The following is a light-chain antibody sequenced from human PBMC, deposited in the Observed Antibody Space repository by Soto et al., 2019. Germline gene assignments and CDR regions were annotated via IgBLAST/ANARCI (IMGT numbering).Light chain of an antibody. CDR1: SSNIGTGYD. CDR2: YNS. Sequence: QSVLTQPPSVSGAPRQRVTISCTGSSSNIGTGYDVYWYQRLPGTAPKLLIYYNSNRPSGVPDRFSGSKSGTSASLGITGLQTGDEADYYCGTWDSSLSAYVFGTGTKVTVL. CDR3: GTWDSSLSAYV. J-gene: IGLJ1*01. V-gene: IGLV1-40*01.